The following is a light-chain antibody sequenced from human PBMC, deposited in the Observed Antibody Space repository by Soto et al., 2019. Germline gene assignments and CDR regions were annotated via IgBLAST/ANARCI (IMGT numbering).Light chain of an antibody. V-gene: IGKV3-11*01. CDR3: QQRSNWPST. J-gene: IGKJ4*01. CDR1: QSVSSY. CDR2: DAS. Sequence: IVLTQSPATLSLSPGESATLSCRASQSVSSYLAWYQQKPGQAPRLLIYDASNRATGIPARFSGSGSGTDFTLTISSLEPEDFAVYYCQQRSNWPSTFGGGTKVEIK.